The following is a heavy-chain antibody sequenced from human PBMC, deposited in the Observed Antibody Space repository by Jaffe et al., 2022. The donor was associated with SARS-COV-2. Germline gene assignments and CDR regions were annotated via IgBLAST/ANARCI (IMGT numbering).Heavy chain of an antibody. J-gene: IGHJ5*02. Sequence: EVQLVESGGGLVKPGGSLRLSCAASGFTFSSYSMNWVRQAPGKGLEWVSSISSSSSYIYYADSVKGRFTISRDNAKNSLYLQMNSLRAEDTAVYYCARGGYSSSSAGGVLNWDWFDPWGQGTLVTVSS. D-gene: IGHD6-6*01. CDR1: GFTFSSYS. CDR2: ISSSSSYI. CDR3: ARGGYSSSSAGGVLNWDWFDP. V-gene: IGHV3-21*01.